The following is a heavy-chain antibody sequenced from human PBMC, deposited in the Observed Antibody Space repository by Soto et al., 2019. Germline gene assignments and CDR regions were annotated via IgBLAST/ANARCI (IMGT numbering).Heavy chain of an antibody. CDR1: GFTFSSYA. D-gene: IGHD6-6*01. CDR2: ISGSGGST. Sequence: PGGSLRLSCAASGFTFSSYAMSWVRQAPGKGLEWVSAISGSGGSTYYADSVKGRFTISRDNSKNTLYLQMNSLRAEDTAVYYCAKGGLYSSSSEVCYFDYWGQGTLVTVSS. V-gene: IGHV3-23*01. J-gene: IGHJ4*02. CDR3: AKGGLYSSSSEVCYFDY.